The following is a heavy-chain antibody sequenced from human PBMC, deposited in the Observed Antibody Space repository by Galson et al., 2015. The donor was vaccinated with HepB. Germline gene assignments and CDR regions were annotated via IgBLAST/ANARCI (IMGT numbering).Heavy chain of an antibody. Sequence: SLRLSCAASGFMFSGHWMNWVRQAPGKGLEWVANIKEDGSIKYYVDSVTGRFTNSSDNARNLLYLQMNGLRAEDTAVYFCARNRGYETFDYWGQGALVTVSS. CDR3: ARNRGYETFDY. V-gene: IGHV3-7*03. J-gene: IGHJ4*02. CDR2: IKEDGSIK. D-gene: IGHD5-12*01. CDR1: GFMFSGHW.